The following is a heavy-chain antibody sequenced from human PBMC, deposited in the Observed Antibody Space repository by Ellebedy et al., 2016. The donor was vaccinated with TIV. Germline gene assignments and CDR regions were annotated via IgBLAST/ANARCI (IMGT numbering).Heavy chain of an antibody. J-gene: IGHJ4*02. V-gene: IGHV3-7*01. CDR3: APEPEDIEVEAAA. CDR1: GFVFSDYY. Sequence: PGGSLRLSCAASGFVFSDYYMSWMRQAPGKGLEWVANINEDGSEKNYVDSVKGRFTISRDNAKHSLYLQMNSLRAEDTAVYYCAPEPEDIEVEAAAWGQGTLVTVSS. D-gene: IGHD2-2*01. CDR2: INEDGSEK.